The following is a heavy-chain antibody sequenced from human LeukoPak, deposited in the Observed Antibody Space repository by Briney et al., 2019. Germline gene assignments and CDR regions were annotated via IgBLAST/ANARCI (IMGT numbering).Heavy chain of an antibody. D-gene: IGHD3-22*01. CDR2: IYYIGST. CDR1: GGSISSYY. Sequence: PSETLSLTCTVSGGSISSYYWSWIRQPPGKGLEWIGYIYYIGSTNYNPSLKSRVTISVDTSKNQLSLKLSSVTAADTAVYYCARGISLYYYDSSGYSPAPFDYWGQGTLVTVSS. CDR3: ARGISLYYYDSSGYSPAPFDY. J-gene: IGHJ4*02. V-gene: IGHV4-59*01.